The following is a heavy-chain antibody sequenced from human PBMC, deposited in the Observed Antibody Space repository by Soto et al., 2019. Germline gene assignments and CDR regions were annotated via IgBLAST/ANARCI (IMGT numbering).Heavy chain of an antibody. CDR1: GGSFSGYY. Sequence: SETLSLTCAVYGGSFSGYYWSWICQPPGKGLEWIGEINHSGSTNYNPSLKSRVTISVDTSKNQFSLKLSSVTAADTAVYYCAREGGPGFGELLVWGQGALVTVSS. CDR2: INHSGST. CDR3: AREGGPGFGELLV. D-gene: IGHD3-10*01. V-gene: IGHV4-34*01. J-gene: IGHJ4*02.